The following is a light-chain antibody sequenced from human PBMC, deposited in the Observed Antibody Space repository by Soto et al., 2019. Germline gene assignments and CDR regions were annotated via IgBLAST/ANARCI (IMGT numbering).Light chain of an antibody. CDR1: QSVSTN. CDR2: GAS. V-gene: IGKV3-15*01. J-gene: IGKJ1*01. Sequence: EIVMTQSPATLSVSPGEGATLSCRASQSVSTNLAWYQQKPGQAPRLLIYGASTRATGIPARFSGSGSGTDFTLTIRSMQSEDFAVYYCQQYNNWPPGTFGQGTKVEIK. CDR3: QQYNNWPPGT.